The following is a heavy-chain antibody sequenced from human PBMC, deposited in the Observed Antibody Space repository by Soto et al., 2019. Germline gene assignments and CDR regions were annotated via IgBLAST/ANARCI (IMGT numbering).Heavy chain of an antibody. CDR3: ARDAQVYYYDSSGYEDDAFDI. CDR2: IIPIFGTA. CDR1: GGTFSIYA. V-gene: IGHV1-69*13. Sequence: ASVKVSCKASGGTFSIYAIIWVRQAPGQGLEWMGGIIPIFGTANYAQKFQGRVTITADESTSTAYMELSSLRSEDTAVYYCARDAQVYYYDSSGYEDDAFDIWGQGTMVTVSS. J-gene: IGHJ3*02. D-gene: IGHD3-22*01.